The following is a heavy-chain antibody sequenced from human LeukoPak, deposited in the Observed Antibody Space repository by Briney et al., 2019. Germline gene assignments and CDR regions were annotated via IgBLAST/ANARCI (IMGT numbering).Heavy chain of an antibody. Sequence: ASVKVSCKASGYTFTGHYIHWVRQAPGQGLEWMGWINPNSGGTKYAQKFQGRVTMARDTSISTAYMELSRLRSDDTAVYSCSRDYGFYSGLYYFDYWGQGTLVTVSS. CDR1: GYTFTGHY. D-gene: IGHD2-2*02. V-gene: IGHV1-2*02. J-gene: IGHJ4*02. CDR3: SRDYGFYSGLYYFDY. CDR2: INPNSGGT.